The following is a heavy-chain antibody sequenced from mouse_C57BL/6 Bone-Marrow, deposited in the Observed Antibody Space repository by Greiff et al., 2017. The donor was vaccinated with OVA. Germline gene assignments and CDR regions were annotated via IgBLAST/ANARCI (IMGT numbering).Heavy chain of an antibody. CDR2: IYPGDGDT. V-gene: IGHV1-82*01. Sequence: QVQLKQSGAELVKPGASVKISCKASGYAFSSYWMNWVKQRPGKGLEWIGRIYPGDGDTNYNGKFKGKATLTADKSSSTAYMQLSSLTSEDSAVYFCARWGLLPYWYFDVWGTGTTVTVSS. J-gene: IGHJ1*03. CDR3: ARWGLLPYWYFDV. CDR1: GYAFSSYW. D-gene: IGHD2-10*01.